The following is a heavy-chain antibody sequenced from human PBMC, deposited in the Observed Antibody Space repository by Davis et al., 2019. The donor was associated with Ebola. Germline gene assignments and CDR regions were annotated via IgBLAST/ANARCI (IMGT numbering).Heavy chain of an antibody. J-gene: IGHJ5*02. Sequence: GSLRLSCAVYGGSFSGYYWSWIRQPPGKGLEWIGAINHSGSTDYNPSLKSRVTISVDTSKNQFSLKLSSVTAADTAVYYCARGGVIAVAGTGWFDPWGQGTLVTVSS. CDR3: ARGGVIAVAGTGWFDP. CDR1: GGSFSGYY. CDR2: INHSGST. V-gene: IGHV4-34*01. D-gene: IGHD6-19*01.